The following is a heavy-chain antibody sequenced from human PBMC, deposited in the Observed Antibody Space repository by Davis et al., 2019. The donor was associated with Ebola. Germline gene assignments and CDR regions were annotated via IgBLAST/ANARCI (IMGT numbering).Heavy chain of an antibody. J-gene: IGHJ6*03. Sequence: PGGSLRLSCTVSGGSISSSSYYWGWIRQPPGKGLEWIGSIYYSGSTYYNPSLKSRVTISVDTSKNQFSLKLNSVTAADTAVYYCARRSSGGLYYYYYMDVWGKGTTVTVSS. CDR2: IYYSGST. CDR1: GGSISSSSYY. CDR3: ARRSSGGLYYYYYMDV. V-gene: IGHV4-39*07. D-gene: IGHD3-16*01.